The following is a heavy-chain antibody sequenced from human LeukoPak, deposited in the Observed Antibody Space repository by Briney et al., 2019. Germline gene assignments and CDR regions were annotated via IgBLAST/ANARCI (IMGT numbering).Heavy chain of an antibody. Sequence: GASVKVSCKASGGTFSSYAISWVRRAPGQGLEWMGGIIPIFGTANYAQKFQGRVTITTDESTSTAYMELSSLRSEDTAVYYCASPPLTYYYDSSGYYPLDYWGQGTLVTVSS. V-gene: IGHV1-69*05. CDR2: IIPIFGTA. CDR3: ASPPLTYYYDSSGYYPLDY. CDR1: GGTFSSYA. J-gene: IGHJ4*02. D-gene: IGHD3-22*01.